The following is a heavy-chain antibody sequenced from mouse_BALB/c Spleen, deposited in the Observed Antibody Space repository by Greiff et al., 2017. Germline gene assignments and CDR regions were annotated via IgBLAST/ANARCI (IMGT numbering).Heavy chain of an antibody. V-gene: IGHV1-54*01. CDR2: INTGSGGT. CDR1: GYAFTNYL. D-gene: IGHD1-2*01. CDR3: AGGTTATDYAMDY. Sequence: QVQLLQSGAELVRPGPSVKVSCKASGYAFTNYLIAWVKQRPGQGLEWIGVINTGSGGTNYNEQFKGKATLPADKSYSTAYMQLSSRTSDDATVYCCAGGTTATDYAMDYWGQGTSVTVSS. J-gene: IGHJ4*01.